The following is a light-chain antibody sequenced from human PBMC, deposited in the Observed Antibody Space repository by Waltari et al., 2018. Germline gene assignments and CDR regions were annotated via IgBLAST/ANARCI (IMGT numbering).Light chain of an antibody. J-gene: IGLJ2*01. CDR3: SSYVNYNVV. V-gene: IGLV2-18*02. CDR2: EVS. Sequence: QSALTQPPSVSGSPGQSVTITCTGTTSDVISYNRVSWYQQAPGTAPKLIIYEVSNRPSGVPGRFSGSKSGSTASLTISGLQAEDEAHYYCSSYVNYNVVFGGGTRLTVL. CDR1: TSDVISYNR.